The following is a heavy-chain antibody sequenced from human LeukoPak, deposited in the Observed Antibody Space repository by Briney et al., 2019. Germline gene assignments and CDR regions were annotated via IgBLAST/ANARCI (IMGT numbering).Heavy chain of an antibody. CDR2: IKQDGDQK. CDR1: GFSFSHYC. D-gene: IGHD3-22*01. V-gene: IGHV3-7*01. CDR3: ATYSSLNRREFQY. Sequence: GGSLRLSCAASGFSFSHYCMTWVRQAPGKGLEWVANIKQDGDQKNYVDSVKGRFTISRDNAKNSLYLQMNSLRAEDTAVYYCATYSSLNRREFQYWGQGTLLTVSS. J-gene: IGHJ1*01.